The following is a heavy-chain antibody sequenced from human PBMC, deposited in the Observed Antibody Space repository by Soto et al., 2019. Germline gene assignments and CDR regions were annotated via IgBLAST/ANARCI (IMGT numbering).Heavy chain of an antibody. D-gene: IGHD2-21*02. CDR2: INHSGST. CDR3: ATSSIVVVTATTKKDAFDI. V-gene: IGHV4-34*01. J-gene: IGHJ3*02. CDR1: GGSFSGYY. Sequence: QVQLQQWGAGLLKPSETLSLTCAVYGGSFSGYYWSWIRQPPGKGLEWIGEINHSGSTNYNPSLKMRVTISVEPAKNQFSLELSSVTAADTAVYYCATSSIVVVTATTKKDAFDIWGQGTMVTVSS.